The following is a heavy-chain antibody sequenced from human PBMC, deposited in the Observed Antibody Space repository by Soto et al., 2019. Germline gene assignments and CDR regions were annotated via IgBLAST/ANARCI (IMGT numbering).Heavy chain of an antibody. V-gene: IGHV4-39*07. D-gene: IGHD2-15*01. CDR1: GGSISSSSYY. CDR3: ARGSRVWYCSGGSCLTDFDY. Sequence: SETLSLTCTVSGGSISSSSYYWGWIRQPPGKGLEWIGSIYYSGSTYYNPSLKSRVTISVDTSKNQFSLKLSSVTAADTAVYYCARGSRVWYCSGGSCLTDFDYWGQGTLVTVSS. CDR2: IYYSGST. J-gene: IGHJ4*02.